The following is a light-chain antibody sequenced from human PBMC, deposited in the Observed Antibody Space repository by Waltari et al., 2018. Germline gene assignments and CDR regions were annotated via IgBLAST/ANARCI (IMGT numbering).Light chain of an antibody. V-gene: IGKV3-20*01. CDR2: DAS. CDR3: QQYGSSPWT. Sequence: EIVLTQSPGTLSLSPGEGATLPCRASQSITRNNLAWYQQIPGQAPRLLIYDASSRATGIPDRFSGSGSGTDFTLTVSRLEPADFAVYYCQQYGSSPWTFGQGTKVEIK. J-gene: IGKJ1*01. CDR1: QSITRNN.